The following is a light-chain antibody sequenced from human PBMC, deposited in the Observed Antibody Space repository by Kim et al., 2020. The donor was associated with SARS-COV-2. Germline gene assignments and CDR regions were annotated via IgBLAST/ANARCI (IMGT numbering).Light chain of an antibody. CDR2: DAS. CDR1: QGINRN. Sequence: IQLTQSPSSLSASVGDRVTITCRASQGINRNLAWYQQRPGTVPKLLISDASSLESGVPSRFSGSGSRTDFTLTISGLQPGDFATYYCQQYESHPYIFGQGTKLEI. V-gene: IGKV1-13*02. J-gene: IGKJ2*01. CDR3: QQYESHPYI.